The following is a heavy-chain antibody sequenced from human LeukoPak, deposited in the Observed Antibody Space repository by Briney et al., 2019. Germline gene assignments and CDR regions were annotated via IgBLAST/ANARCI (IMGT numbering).Heavy chain of an antibody. Sequence: PGGSLRLSCAASGFTFSSYGMHWVRQAPGKGLEWVAVIWYDGSNKYYADSVKGRFTISRDNSKNTLYLQMNSLRAEDTAVYYCARVSHDYSNSQFDYWGQGTLVTVSS. CDR2: IWYDGSNK. D-gene: IGHD4-11*01. V-gene: IGHV3-33*01. CDR1: GFTFSSYG. CDR3: ARVSHDYSNSQFDY. J-gene: IGHJ4*02.